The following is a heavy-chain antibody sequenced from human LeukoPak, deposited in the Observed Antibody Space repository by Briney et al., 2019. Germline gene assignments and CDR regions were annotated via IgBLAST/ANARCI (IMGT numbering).Heavy chain of an antibody. J-gene: IGHJ5*02. Sequence: SETLSLTCTVSGGSLSSGSYYWSWIRQPAGKGLEWIGRIYTSGSTNYNPSLKSRVTISVDTSKNQFSLKLSSVTAADTAVYYCAREYYHDGPRDPWGQGTLVTVSS. V-gene: IGHV4-61*02. CDR1: GGSLSSGSYY. CDR2: IYTSGST. D-gene: IGHD3-10*01. CDR3: AREYYHDGPRDP.